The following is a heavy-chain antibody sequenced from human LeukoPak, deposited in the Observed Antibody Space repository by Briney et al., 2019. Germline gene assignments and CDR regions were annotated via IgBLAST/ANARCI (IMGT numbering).Heavy chain of an antibody. CDR2: IYSSGST. CDR3: ARSRGQAVAGRGFDY. CDR1: GGSISSGYYY. V-gene: IGHV4-31*02. J-gene: IGHJ4*02. Sequence: SETLSLTCSVSGGSISSGYYYWTWIRQHPGTGLEWIGYIYSSGSTHYNPSLKSRSTISVDTSKNQFSLKLSSVTAADTAVYYCARSRGQAVAGRGFDYWGQGTLVTVSS. D-gene: IGHD6-19*01.